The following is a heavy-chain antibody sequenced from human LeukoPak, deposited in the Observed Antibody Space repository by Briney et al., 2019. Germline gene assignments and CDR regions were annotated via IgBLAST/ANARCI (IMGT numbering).Heavy chain of an antibody. CDR2: IYYSGST. D-gene: IGHD6-13*01. V-gene: IGHV4-39*07. CDR3: ARDRQQLVRGDYFDY. Sequence: SETLSLTCTVSGGSISSSSYYWVWIRQPPGKGLEWIGSIYYSGSTYYNPSLKSRVTISVDSSKNQFSLKVSSVTAADTAVYYCARDRQQLVRGDYFDYWGQGTLVTVSS. J-gene: IGHJ4*02. CDR1: GGSISSSSYY.